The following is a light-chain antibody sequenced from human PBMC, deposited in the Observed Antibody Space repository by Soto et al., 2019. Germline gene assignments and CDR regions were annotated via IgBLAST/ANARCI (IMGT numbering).Light chain of an antibody. CDR2: GNS. CDR3: QSYDSSLSGVV. Sequence: QSVLTQPASVSGAPGQRVTISCTGSSSNIGADYDVHWYQQLPGTAPKLLIYGNSNRPSGVPDRFSGSKSGTSASLAITGLHAEDEADYYCQSYDSSLSGVVFVGGTKLTVL. V-gene: IGLV1-40*01. CDR1: SSNIGADYD. J-gene: IGLJ2*01.